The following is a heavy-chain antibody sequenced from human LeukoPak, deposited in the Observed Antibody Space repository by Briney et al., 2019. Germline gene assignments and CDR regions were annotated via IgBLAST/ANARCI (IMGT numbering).Heavy chain of an antibody. CDR3: ARYLTGWSSAFDI. Sequence: GRSLRLSCAASGFTFSSYSMNWVRQAPGKGLEWVSYISSSSSTIYYADSVKGRFTISRDNAKNSLYLQMDSLRAEDTAVYYCARYLTGWSSAFDIWGQGTMVTVSS. CDR2: ISSSSSTI. V-gene: IGHV3-48*04. D-gene: IGHD6-19*01. CDR1: GFTFSSYS. J-gene: IGHJ3*02.